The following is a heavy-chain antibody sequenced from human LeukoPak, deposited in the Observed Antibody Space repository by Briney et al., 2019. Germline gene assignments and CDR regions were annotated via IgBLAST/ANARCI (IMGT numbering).Heavy chain of an antibody. Sequence: GGSLRLSCAASGFTFSSYATHWVRQAPGKGLEWVVVISYDGSNKYYAGSVKGRFTISRDDSKNTLYLQLNSLRAEDTAVYYCARYYGSGRGYYGMDVWGQGTTVTVSS. D-gene: IGHD3-10*01. CDR1: GFTFSSYA. J-gene: IGHJ6*02. V-gene: IGHV3-30-3*01. CDR2: ISYDGSNK. CDR3: ARYYGSGRGYYGMDV.